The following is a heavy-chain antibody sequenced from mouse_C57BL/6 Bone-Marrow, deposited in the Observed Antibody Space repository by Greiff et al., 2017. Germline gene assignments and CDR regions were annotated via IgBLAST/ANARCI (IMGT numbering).Heavy chain of an antibody. D-gene: IGHD2-4*01. CDR3: ARNDYDGGRFAY. CDR1: GFSLTSYG. Sequence: VKLMESGPGLVQPSQSLSITCTVSGFSLTSYGVHWVRQSPGKGLEWLGVIWSGGSTDYNAAFISRLSISKDNSKSQVFFKMNSLQADDTAIYYCARNDYDGGRFAYWGQGTLVTVSA. J-gene: IGHJ3*01. V-gene: IGHV2-2*01. CDR2: IWSGGST.